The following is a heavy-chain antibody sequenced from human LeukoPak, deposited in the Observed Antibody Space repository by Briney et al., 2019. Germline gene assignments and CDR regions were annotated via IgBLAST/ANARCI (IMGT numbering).Heavy chain of an antibody. CDR1: GFTFSGYG. D-gene: IGHD3-16*02. J-gene: IGHJ4*02. Sequence: PGGSLRLSCAASGFTFSGYGMHWVRQAPGKGLEWVSFIQYDGNNKYYTDSVKGRFTISRDDSKNTLYLQMSSLRAEDAAVYYCAKDGVIAGDRWGQGTLVTASS. CDR3: AKDGVIAGDR. CDR2: IQYDGNNK. V-gene: IGHV3-30*02.